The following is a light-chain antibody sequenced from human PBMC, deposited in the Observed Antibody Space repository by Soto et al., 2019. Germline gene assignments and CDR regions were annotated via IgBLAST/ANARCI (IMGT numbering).Light chain of an antibody. V-gene: IGLV2-11*01. Sequence: QSALTQPRSVSGSTGQSVTISCTGTSSDVGGYNYVFWYQQHPGKAPKFMIYDVSKRPSGVPDRFSGSKSGNTASLTISGLQAEDEADYYCCSYAGRSSFYVFGTGTKLTVL. J-gene: IGLJ1*01. CDR1: SSDVGGYNY. CDR3: CSYAGRSSFYV. CDR2: DVS.